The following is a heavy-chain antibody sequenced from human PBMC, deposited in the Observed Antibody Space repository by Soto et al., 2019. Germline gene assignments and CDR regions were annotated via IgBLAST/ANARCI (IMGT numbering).Heavy chain of an antibody. J-gene: IGHJ6*02. CDR2: ISYDGSNK. Sequence: PGGSLRLSCAASGFTFSSYGMHWVRQAPGKGLEWVAVISYDGSNKYYADSVKGRFTISRDNSKNTLYLQMNSLRAEDTAVYYCAKADLYNIVVVVACVMDVWGQGTTVTVSS. CDR3: AKADLYNIVVVVACVMDV. V-gene: IGHV3-30*18. CDR1: GFTFSSYG. D-gene: IGHD2-15*01.